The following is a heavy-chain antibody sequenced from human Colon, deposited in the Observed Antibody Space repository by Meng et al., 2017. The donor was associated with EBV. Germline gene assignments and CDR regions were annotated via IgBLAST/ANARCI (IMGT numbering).Heavy chain of an antibody. V-gene: IGHV4-4*02. CDR3: ARTGVGLAFDY. D-gene: IGHD2-8*01. CDR1: VCSMIKNNW. J-gene: IGHJ4*02. CDR2: IYHSGSI. Sequence: EQLRESDPGLVKPSGTLSLTSDASVCSMIKNNWLTCVRQPPGKGLGWIGEIYHSGSINYNPSLRGRATISVDMSKKQFSLNLRSVTAADTAVYYCARTGVGLAFDYWGLGTLVTVSS.